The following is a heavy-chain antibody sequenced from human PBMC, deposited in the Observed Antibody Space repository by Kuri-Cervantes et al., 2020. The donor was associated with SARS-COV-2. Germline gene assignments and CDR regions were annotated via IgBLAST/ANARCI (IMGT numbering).Heavy chain of an antibody. J-gene: IGHJ3*02. CDR3: ARESLPRWGYSRDPFDI. Sequence: GGSLRLSCAASGFIFSSHSMNWVRQAPGKGLEWVSYISSSSSTIYYADSVKGRFTISRDNAKNSLYLQMNSLRAEDTAVYYCARESLPRWGYSRDPFDIWGQGTMVTVSS. CDR1: GFIFSSHS. CDR2: ISSSSSTI. V-gene: IGHV3-48*01. D-gene: IGHD2-15*01.